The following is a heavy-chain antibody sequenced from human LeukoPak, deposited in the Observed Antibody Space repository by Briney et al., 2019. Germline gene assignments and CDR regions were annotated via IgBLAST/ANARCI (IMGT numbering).Heavy chain of an antibody. CDR3: ARVVVDCSGGSCYSGWFDP. D-gene: IGHD2-15*01. Sequence: SQTLSLTCAISGDSVSSNSAAWNWIRQSPSRGLEWLGRTYYRSKWYNDYAVSVKSRITINSDTSKNQFSLQLNSVTPEDTAVYYCARVVVDCSGGSCYSGWFDPWGQGTLVTVSS. V-gene: IGHV6-1*01. CDR1: GDSVSSNSAA. J-gene: IGHJ5*02. CDR2: TYYRSKWYN.